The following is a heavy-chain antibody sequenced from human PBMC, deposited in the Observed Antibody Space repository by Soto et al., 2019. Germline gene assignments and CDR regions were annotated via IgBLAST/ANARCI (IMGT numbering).Heavy chain of an antibody. Sequence: QVQLVESGGGVVQPGTSLRLSCVGSGFTFSGYAMHWIRQAPGKAPEWVALISSDGSSTLYADSVRDRFTISRDNSRDTLYLQLNSVRPDDTAVFSCARGAYRYFDYWGQGTLVTVSS. J-gene: IGHJ4*02. CDR2: ISSDGSST. CDR1: GFTFSGYA. D-gene: IGHD4-4*01. V-gene: IGHV3-30-3*01. CDR3: ARGAYRYFDY.